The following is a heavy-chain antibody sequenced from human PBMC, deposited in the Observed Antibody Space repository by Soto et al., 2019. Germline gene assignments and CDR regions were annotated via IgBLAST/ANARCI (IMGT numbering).Heavy chain of an antibody. Sequence: PVGSLRHSSTVSGFEFNNYGSNWVRQAPGKGLEWVSSISSSSSYIYYADSVKGRFTISRDNAKNSLYLQMNSLRAEDTAVYYCAGPLHRYSSSSKGPPDYWGQGTLVTVSS. CDR2: ISSSSSYI. CDR3: AGPLHRYSSSSKGPPDY. CDR1: GFEFNNYG. D-gene: IGHD6-6*01. J-gene: IGHJ4*02. V-gene: IGHV3-21*01.